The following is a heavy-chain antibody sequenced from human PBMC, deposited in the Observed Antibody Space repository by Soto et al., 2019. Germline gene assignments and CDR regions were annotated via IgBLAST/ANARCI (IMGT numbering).Heavy chain of an antibody. J-gene: IGHJ6*02. D-gene: IGHD2-2*01. CDR1: GFTFSSYS. V-gene: IGHV3-21*01. Sequence: PGGPLRLSCSDSGFTFSSYSMNWVRQAPGKGLEWVSSISSSSSYIYYADSVKGRFTISRDNAKNSLYLQMNSLRAEDTAVYYCARDHCSSTSCSDYYYYGMDVWGQGTTVTVSS. CDR2: ISSSSSYI. CDR3: ARDHCSSTSCSDYYYYGMDV.